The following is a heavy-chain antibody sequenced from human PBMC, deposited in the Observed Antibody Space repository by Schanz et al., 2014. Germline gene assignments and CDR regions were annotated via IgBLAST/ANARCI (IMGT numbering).Heavy chain of an antibody. D-gene: IGHD1-1*01. CDR3: ARDRRNADLDY. Sequence: EVHLLESGGGLVPPGGSLRLSCAASGFTFSAYAMTWVRQIPGKGLEWVSYISSSSSTIYYADSVKGRFTISRDNAKNSLYLEMNSLRAEDTALYYCARDRRNADLDYWGQGTLVTVSS. CDR2: ISSSSSTI. V-gene: IGHV3-48*01. J-gene: IGHJ4*02. CDR1: GFTFSAYA.